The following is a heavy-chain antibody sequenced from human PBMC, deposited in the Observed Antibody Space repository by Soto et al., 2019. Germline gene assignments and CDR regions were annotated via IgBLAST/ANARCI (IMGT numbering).Heavy chain of an antibody. Sequence: QVQLVQSGAEAKKPGASVTVSCKASGYTFTSYAMHWVRQAPGQRLAWMGGINAGNGNTKYSQKFQGRVTITRDTSASRDYMELSSLRSEDTSVYYCAGGSSWVLDYWGQGTLVTVSS. J-gene: IGHJ4*02. V-gene: IGHV1-3*01. CDR3: AGGSSWVLDY. CDR1: GYTFTSYA. D-gene: IGHD6-13*01. CDR2: INAGNGNT.